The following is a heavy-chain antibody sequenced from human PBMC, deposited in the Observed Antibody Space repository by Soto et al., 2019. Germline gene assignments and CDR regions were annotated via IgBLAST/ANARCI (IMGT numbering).Heavy chain of an antibody. J-gene: IGHJ6*02. CDR2: ISYDGSNK. D-gene: IGHD3-16*02. Sequence: QSGGSLRLSCAASGFTFSSYAMHWVRQAPGKGLEWVAVISYDGSNKYYADSVKGRFTISRDNSKNTLYLQMNSLRAEDTAVYYCAREASGFTFGGVIDKFYYYYYGMDVWGQGTTVTVSS. V-gene: IGHV3-30-3*01. CDR1: GFTFSSYA. CDR3: AREASGFTFGGVIDKFYYYYYGMDV.